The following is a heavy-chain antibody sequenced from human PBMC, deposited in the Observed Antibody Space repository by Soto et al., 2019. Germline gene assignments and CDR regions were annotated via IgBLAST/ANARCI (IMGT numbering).Heavy chain of an antibody. Sequence: EVQLVESGGGLVKPGGSLRLSCAGSGFTFSNAWMSWVRRAPGKGLEWVGRIKSDAYGGAIDYAAPVKGRFTISRDDSXXXXXXXXXXXXXXXXXXXXXXTXKGRLEPPTNDFWGQGTPVIASS. D-gene: IGHD1-1*01. CDR2: IKSDAYGGAI. J-gene: IGHJ4*02. CDR3: XTXKGRLEPPTNDF. CDR1: GFTFSNAW. V-gene: IGHV3-15*01.